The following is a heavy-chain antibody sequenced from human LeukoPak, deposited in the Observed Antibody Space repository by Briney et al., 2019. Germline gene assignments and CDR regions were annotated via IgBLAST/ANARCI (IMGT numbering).Heavy chain of an antibody. D-gene: IGHD3-22*01. CDR1: GFTFSNYA. CDR2: IGYRGGSI. J-gene: IGHJ5*02. CDR3: AALTDYYDSSGYYSNWFDP. Sequence: PGGSLRLSCAASGFTFSNYAMSWVRQAPGKGLEWVSIIGYRGGSIYYAYSVKGRFTISRDNSKNTLYLQMNSLRAEDTAVYYCAALTDYYDSSGYYSNWFDPWGQGTLVTVSS. V-gene: IGHV3-23*01.